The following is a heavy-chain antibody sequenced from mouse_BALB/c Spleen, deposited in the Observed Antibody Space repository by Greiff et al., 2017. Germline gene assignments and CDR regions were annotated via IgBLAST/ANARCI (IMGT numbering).Heavy chain of an antibody. Sequence: EVQLVESGGDLVKPGGSLKLSCAASGFTFSSYGMSWVRQTPDKRLEWVATISSGGSYTYYPDSVKGRFTISRDNAKNTLYLQMSSLKSEDTAMYYCARHIGNYEGFAYWGQGTLVTVSA. V-gene: IGHV5-6*01. J-gene: IGHJ3*01. CDR1: GFTFSSYG. CDR2: ISSGGSYT. CDR3: ARHIGNYEGFAY. D-gene: IGHD2-1*01.